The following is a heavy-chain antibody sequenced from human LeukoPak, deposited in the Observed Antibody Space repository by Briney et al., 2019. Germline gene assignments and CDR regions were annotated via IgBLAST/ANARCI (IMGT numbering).Heavy chain of an antibody. Sequence: GGSLRLSCAASGFTFSSYWMSWVRQASGKGLEWVGRIRSKANSYATAYAASVKGRFTISRDDSKNTAYLQMNSLKTEDTAVYYCTRAYYDSSGYYPYNWFDPWGQGTLVTVSS. CDR2: IRSKANSYAT. D-gene: IGHD3-22*01. J-gene: IGHJ5*02. CDR3: TRAYYDSSGYYPYNWFDP. CDR1: GFTFSSYW. V-gene: IGHV3-73*01.